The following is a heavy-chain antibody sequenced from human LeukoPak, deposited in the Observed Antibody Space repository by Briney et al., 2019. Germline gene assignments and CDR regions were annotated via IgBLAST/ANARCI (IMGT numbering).Heavy chain of an antibody. D-gene: IGHD5-12*01. CDR1: GFTFSSYN. CDR3: ARGPSGYHNT. Sequence: GGSLRLSCAASGFTFSSYNMNWVRQAPGKGLEWVSSITSGSSYIYYADSVKGRFTISRDNSKNTLYLQMNSLRAEDTAVYYCARGPSGYHNTGGQGTLVTVSS. CDR2: ITSGSSYI. J-gene: IGHJ4*02. V-gene: IGHV3-21*01.